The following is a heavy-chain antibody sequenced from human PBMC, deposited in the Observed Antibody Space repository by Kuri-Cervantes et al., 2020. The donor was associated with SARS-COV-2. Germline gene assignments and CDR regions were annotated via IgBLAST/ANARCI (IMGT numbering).Heavy chain of an antibody. V-gene: IGHV3-53*01. CDR1: GFTVSSNY. D-gene: IGHD1-26*01. CDR2: IYSGGST. CDR3: AKNDWEQPDAFDI. Sequence: GESLKISCAASGFTVSSNYMSWVRQAPGKGLEWVSVIYSGGSTYYADSVKGRFTISRDNSKNTLYLQMNSLRAEDTAVYYCAKNDWEQPDAFDIWGQGTMVTVSS. J-gene: IGHJ3*02.